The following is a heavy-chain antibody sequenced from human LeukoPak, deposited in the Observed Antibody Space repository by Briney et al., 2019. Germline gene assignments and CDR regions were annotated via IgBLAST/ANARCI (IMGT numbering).Heavy chain of an antibody. CDR3: AKALDRYYYYYMDV. CDR1: GFTFDDYT. D-gene: IGHD3-22*01. V-gene: IGHV3-43*01. J-gene: IGHJ6*03. CDR2: ISWDGGST. Sequence: GSLRLSCAASGFTFDDYTMHWVRQAPGKGLEWVSLISWDGGSTYYADSVKGRFTISRDNSKNSLYLQMNSLRTEDTALYYCAKALDRYYYYYMDVWGKGTTVTVSS.